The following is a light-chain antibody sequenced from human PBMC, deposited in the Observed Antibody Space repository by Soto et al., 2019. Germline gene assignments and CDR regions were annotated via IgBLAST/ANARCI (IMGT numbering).Light chain of an antibody. J-gene: IGKJ3*01. Sequence: EIVLTQSPGTLSLSPGERATLSCRASQSVSSSYLTWYQQKPGQAPRPLIYGASSRATGIPDRFNGSGSGTDFTLTIRRLEPEDFAVYYCQQYGSSPRGFTGGPGTKVDIK. V-gene: IGKV3-20*01. CDR3: QQYGSSPRGFT. CDR1: QSVSSSY. CDR2: GAS.